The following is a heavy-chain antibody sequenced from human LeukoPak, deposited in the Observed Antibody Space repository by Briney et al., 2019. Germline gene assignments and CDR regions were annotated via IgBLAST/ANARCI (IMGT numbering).Heavy chain of an antibody. Sequence: PGETLRLSGAASGFTLSDYAMSWVRQAPGQGLEWLSGLTTAGDSTYYASSVKGRCTITRDNSRNTLFLQMNSLRAEDTAVYFCVKSSCRPTSCASDHWGQGTLVTVSS. D-gene: IGHD2-2*01. CDR1: GFTLSDYA. J-gene: IGHJ4*02. CDR2: LTTAGDST. V-gene: IGHV3-23*01. CDR3: VKSSCRPTSCASDH.